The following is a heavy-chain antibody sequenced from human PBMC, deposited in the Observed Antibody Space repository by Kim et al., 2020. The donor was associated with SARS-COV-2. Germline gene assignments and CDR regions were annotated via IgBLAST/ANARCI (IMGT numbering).Heavy chain of an antibody. CDR3: ARDVSRYTDWSGPV. CDR2: IAWNSGAV. CDR1: GFNFNDYD. D-gene: IGHD3-9*01. V-gene: IGHV3-9*01. J-gene: IGHJ3*01. Sequence: GGSLRLSCEASGFNFNDYDMHWVRQAPGKGLEWVARIAWNSGAVDYAASVKGRFTVSRDNARASLYLQMDDLRREDTALYFCARDVSRYTDWSGPVWG.